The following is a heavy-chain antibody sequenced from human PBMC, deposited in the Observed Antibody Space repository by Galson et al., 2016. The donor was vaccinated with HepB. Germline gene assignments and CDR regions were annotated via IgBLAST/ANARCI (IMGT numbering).Heavy chain of an antibody. D-gene: IGHD4-23*01. V-gene: IGHV3-48*02. CDR3: ARESARVGTVRIIYYSYMDV. CDR2: IGSTPTKI. CDR1: GFSFSTYS. Sequence: SLRLSCAASGFSFSTYSMIWVRQAPGRELEWISYIGSTPTKIYYADSVKGRFTISRDNAMNSLYLQMSSLRDEDTAVYYCARESARVGTVRIIYYSYMDVWGKGTTVTVSS. J-gene: IGHJ6*03.